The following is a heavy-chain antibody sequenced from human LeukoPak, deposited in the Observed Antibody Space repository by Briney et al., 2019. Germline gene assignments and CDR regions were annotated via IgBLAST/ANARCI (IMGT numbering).Heavy chain of an antibody. CDR2: VRYDETDQ. CDR1: GFTFSHYG. D-gene: IGHD3-3*01. J-gene: IGHJ4*02. Sequence: GGSLTLSCVMSGFTFSHYGMHWVRQAPGKGLEWVAFVRYDETDQYYADSVRGRFTVSRDNSKNTVYLQMNRLTFEDTAVYFCAKARGELWSGLSGTLDHWGEGSLVTVSS. CDR3: AKARGELWSGLSGTLDH. V-gene: IGHV3-30*02.